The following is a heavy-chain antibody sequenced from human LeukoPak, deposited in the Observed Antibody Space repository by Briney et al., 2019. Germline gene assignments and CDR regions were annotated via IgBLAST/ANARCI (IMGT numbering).Heavy chain of an antibody. CDR3: ARHRAGGYCSGGSCYYYYMDV. CDR2: IYPGDSDT. Sequence: GESLKTSCKGSGYSFTSYWIGWVRQMPGKGLEWMGIIYPGDSDTRYSPSFQGQVTISADKSISTAYLQWSSLKASDTAMYYCARHRAGGYCSGGSCYYYYMDVWGKGTTVTVSS. V-gene: IGHV5-51*01. CDR1: GYSFTSYW. D-gene: IGHD2-15*01. J-gene: IGHJ6*03.